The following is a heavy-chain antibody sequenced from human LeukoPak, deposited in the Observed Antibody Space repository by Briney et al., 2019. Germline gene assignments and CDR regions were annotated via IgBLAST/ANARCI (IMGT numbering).Heavy chain of an antibody. J-gene: IGHJ6*02. V-gene: IGHV3-21*01. D-gene: IGHD6-13*01. CDR3: ARDSHSSWYFGFAYYGMDV. CDR1: GFTFSSYS. CDR2: ISSSSSYI. Sequence: GESLRLSCAASGFTFSSYSMNWVRQAPGKGLEWVSSISSSSSYIYYADSVKGRFTISRDNAKNSLYLQMNSLRAEDTAVYYCARDSHSSWYFGFAYYGMDVWGQGTTVTVSS.